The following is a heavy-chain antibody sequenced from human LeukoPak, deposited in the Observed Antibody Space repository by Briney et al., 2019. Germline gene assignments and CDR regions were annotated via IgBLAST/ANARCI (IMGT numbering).Heavy chain of an antibody. CDR3: TRTGRETTFFNF. CDR1: GFNFNDAW. D-gene: IGHD7-27*01. CDR2: IKSISYGGTI. J-gene: IGHJ4*02. Sequence: PGGSLRLSCATSGFNFNDAWMNWVRQAPGKGLEWLGRIKSISYGGTIDYAAPVKGRFTISRDDSKNTLYLQMDSLENEETAIYYCTRTGRETTFFNFWGQGPLSTVS. V-gene: IGHV3-15*01.